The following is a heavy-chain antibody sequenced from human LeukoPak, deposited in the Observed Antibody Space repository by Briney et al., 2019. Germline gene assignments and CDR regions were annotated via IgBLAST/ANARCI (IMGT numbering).Heavy chain of an antibody. CDR3: ARDPPGDY. CDR2: IYSGGGT. CDR1: GFTFSSYA. V-gene: IGHV3-53*01. J-gene: IGHJ4*02. Sequence: GGSLRLSCAASGFTFSSYALSWVRQAPGKGLEWVSVIYSGGGTYYADSVKGRFTISRDNSKNTLYLQMNSLRAEDTAVYYCARDPPGDYWGQGTLVTVSS.